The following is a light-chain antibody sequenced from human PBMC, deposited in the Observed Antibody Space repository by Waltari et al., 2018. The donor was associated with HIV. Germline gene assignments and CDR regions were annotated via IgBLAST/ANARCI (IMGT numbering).Light chain of an antibody. V-gene: IGKV3-11*01. CDR1: PGVHIF. Sequence: EIVLTQSPAPLSLSPGERATLSCRASPGVHIFLGWYQHKPGQAPRLLIYDASTRATGVPARFSGSGSGTDFTLTISSLEPEDFAVYYCQQRYDSVSFGGGTKVEIK. CDR3: QQRYDSVS. J-gene: IGKJ4*01. CDR2: DAS.